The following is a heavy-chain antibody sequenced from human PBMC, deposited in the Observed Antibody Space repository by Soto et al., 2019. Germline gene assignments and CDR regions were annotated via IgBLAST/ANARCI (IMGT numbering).Heavy chain of an antibody. D-gene: IGHD2-2*01. V-gene: IGHV1-69*01. CDR2: IIPISDTT. J-gene: IGHJ6*02. Sequence: QVQLVQSGAEVKKPGSSVKVSCKASGGTFSSYAISWVRQAPGQGLEWMGGIIPISDTTNYAQKFQGRVKITADESTSTAYMELSSLRSEDTAVYYCARSQVSSTSLEIYYYYCYGMDVWGQGTTVTVSS. CDR1: GGTFSSYA. CDR3: ARSQVSSTSLEIYYYYCYGMDV.